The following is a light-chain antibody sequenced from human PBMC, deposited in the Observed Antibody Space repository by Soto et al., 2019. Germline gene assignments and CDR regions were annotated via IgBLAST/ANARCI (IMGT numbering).Light chain of an antibody. V-gene: IGLV2-14*01. CDR2: AVS. CDR3: SSYTSDRSYV. J-gene: IGLJ1*01. CDR1: SSDVGPYDY. Sequence: QSVLTQPASVSGSPGQSITISCTGTSSDVGPYDYVSWYQQHPGKAPQLMIYAVSNRPSGVSNRFSASKSGNTASLFISGLQAEDEADYSCSSYTSDRSYVFGSGTKVTVL.